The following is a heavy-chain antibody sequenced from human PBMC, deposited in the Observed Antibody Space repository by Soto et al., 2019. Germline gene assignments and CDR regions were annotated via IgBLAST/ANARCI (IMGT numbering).Heavy chain of an antibody. CDR1: GYTFTGYD. CDR3: ARVLWGDWPLDV. D-gene: IGHD2-21*02. J-gene: IGHJ6*02. CDR2: ISPNSGGT. Sequence: ASVKVSCKASGYTFTGYDMHWVRQAPGQGLEWMGWISPNSGGTNYGQKFQGRVTITRDTSISTAYMELSRLRSDDTAVYYCARVLWGDWPLDVWGQGTTVTVSS. V-gene: IGHV1-2*02.